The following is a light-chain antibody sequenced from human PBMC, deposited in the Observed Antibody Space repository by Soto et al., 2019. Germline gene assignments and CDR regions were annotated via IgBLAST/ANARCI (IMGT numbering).Light chain of an antibody. V-gene: IGKV1-39*01. CDR1: QSTGNY. CDR2: ATS. Sequence: DIQMTQSPSSLSASVGDRVSITCRASQSTGNYLNWYQQKPGKAPKLLIYATSDLQSGVPSRFSGSGSGTDFTLTISSLQPEDFATYYCQQSYSTRWTFGQGTKVEI. J-gene: IGKJ1*01. CDR3: QQSYSTRWT.